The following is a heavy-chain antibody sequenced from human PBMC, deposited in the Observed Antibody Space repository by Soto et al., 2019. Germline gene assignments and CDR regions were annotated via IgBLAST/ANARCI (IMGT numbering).Heavy chain of an antibody. D-gene: IGHD7-27*01. CDR3: ARDSAGKTDWGLRGAFDF. V-gene: IGHV3-33*01. CDR1: GFTFSDHG. J-gene: IGHJ3*01. Sequence: QVQLVESVGGVVQPGRSQRLSCAASGFTFSDHGMHWVRQAPGKGLEWVAVMWYDGSNKYYADSVKGRFSISRDNSKNTLYLHMSSLRGEDTAVYYCARDSAGKTDWGLRGAFDFWGQGTMVTVSS. CDR2: MWYDGSNK.